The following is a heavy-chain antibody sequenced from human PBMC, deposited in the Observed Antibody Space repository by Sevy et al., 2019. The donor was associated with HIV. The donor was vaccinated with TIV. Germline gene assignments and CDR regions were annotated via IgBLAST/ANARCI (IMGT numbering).Heavy chain of an antibody. V-gene: IGHV3-48*02. CDR3: NLGLGMAYYFDF. Sequence: GGSLRLSCAASGFSFTDYTMNWVRQAPGKGLEWVSYISGSSTTIYYADSVKGRFTISRDTAKKSLFLQMNDLRDEDTAVYYCNLGLGMAYYFDFWGQGTLVTVSS. CDR2: ISGSSTTI. J-gene: IGHJ4*02. D-gene: IGHD7-27*01. CDR1: GFSFTDYT.